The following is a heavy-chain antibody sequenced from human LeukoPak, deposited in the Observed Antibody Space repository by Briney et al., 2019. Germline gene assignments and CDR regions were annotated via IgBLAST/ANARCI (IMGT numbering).Heavy chain of an antibody. V-gene: IGHV1-3*01. CDR3: ARARYCSSTSCNEYNWFDP. J-gene: IGHJ5*02. CDR1: GYTFTSYA. D-gene: IGHD2-2*01. Sequence: ASVKVSCKASGYTFTSYAMHWVRQAPGQRLEWMGWINAGNGNTKYSQKFQGRVTITRGTSASTAYMELSSLRSEDTAVYYCARARYCSSTSCNEYNWFDPWGQGTLVTVSS. CDR2: INAGNGNT.